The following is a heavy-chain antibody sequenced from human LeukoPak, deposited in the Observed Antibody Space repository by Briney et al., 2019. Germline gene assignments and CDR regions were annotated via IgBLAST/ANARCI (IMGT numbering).Heavy chain of an antibody. CDR2: IYYSGST. Sequence: PSETLSLTCAVSGGSISSGGYSWSWIRQPPGKGLEWIGYIYYSGSTNYNPSLKSRVTISVDTSKNQFSLKLSSVTAADTAVYYCARDFQGWFDPWGQGTLVTVSS. J-gene: IGHJ5*02. CDR3: ARDFQGWFDP. CDR1: GGSISSGGYS. V-gene: IGHV4-61*08.